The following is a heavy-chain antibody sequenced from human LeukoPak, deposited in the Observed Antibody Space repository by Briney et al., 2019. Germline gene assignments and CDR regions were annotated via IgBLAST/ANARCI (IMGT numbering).Heavy chain of an antibody. V-gene: IGHV4-34*01. Sequence: SETLSLTCAVYGGSFSGYYWSWIRQPLGKGLEWIGEINHSGSTNYNPSLKSRVTISVDTSKNQFSLKLSSVTAADTAVYYCARGSIRVPAATSARTTDFDYWGQGTLVTVSS. CDR1: GGSFSGYY. J-gene: IGHJ4*02. CDR3: ARGSIRVPAATSARTTDFDY. D-gene: IGHD2-2*01. CDR2: INHSGST.